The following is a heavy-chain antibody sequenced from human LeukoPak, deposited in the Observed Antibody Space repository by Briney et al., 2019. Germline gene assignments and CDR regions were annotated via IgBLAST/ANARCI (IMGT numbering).Heavy chain of an antibody. J-gene: IGHJ4*02. D-gene: IGHD5-12*01. CDR2: LKGDNGDI. CDR3: ARVLRGYASYEGN. V-gene: IGHV3-11*06. CDR1: GFTFSAFY. Sequence: PGGSLRLSCAASGFTFSAFYMSWIRQTPGKGLEYLSYLKGDNGDINYADSVRGRFTISRDNTKNSLYLQMNNLRAEDTAVYYCARVLRGYASYEGNWGQGTLVTVSS.